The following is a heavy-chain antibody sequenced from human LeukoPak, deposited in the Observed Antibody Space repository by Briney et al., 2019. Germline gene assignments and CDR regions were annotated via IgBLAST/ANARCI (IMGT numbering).Heavy chain of an antibody. CDR1: GFTFSSYG. CDR2: IRYDGSNK. D-gene: IGHD1-1*01. J-gene: IGHJ4*02. V-gene: IGHV3-30*02. CDR3: ANVQLERPSHFDY. Sequence: PGGSLRLSCAASGFTFSSYGMHWVRQAPGKGLEWVAFIRYDGSNKYYADSVKGRFTISRDNSKNTLYLQMNSLRAEDTAVYYCANVQLERPSHFDYWGQGTLVTVSS.